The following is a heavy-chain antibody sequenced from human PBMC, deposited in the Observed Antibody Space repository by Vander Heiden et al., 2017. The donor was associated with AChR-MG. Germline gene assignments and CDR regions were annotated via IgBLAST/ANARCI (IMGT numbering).Heavy chain of an antibody. CDR3: ASINPFWSGYLDY. CDR1: GFTFSSYW. CDR2: IKQDGSEK. Sequence: EVQLVESGGGLVQPGGSLRLSLSASGFTFSSYWMSWVRQAPGKGLEWVANIKQDGSEKYYVDSVKGRFTISRDNAKNSLYLQMNSLRAEDTAVYYCASINPFWSGYLDYWGQGTLVTVSS. V-gene: IGHV3-7*01. J-gene: IGHJ4*02. D-gene: IGHD3-3*01.